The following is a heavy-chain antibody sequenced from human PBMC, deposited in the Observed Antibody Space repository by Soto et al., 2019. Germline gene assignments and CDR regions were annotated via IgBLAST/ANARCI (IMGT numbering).Heavy chain of an antibody. CDR3: TKASEVNPTYGMDV. D-gene: IGHD3-22*01. V-gene: IGHV3-43*01. CDR1: GFTFDDYT. Sequence: DVQLVESGGVVVQPGESLRLSCEASGFTFDDYTMHWVRQAPGKGLEWVSLVSWDGVSTYYADSVKGRFTISRDNSKNYLDLLMNSVKTEDTALYYCTKASEVNPTYGMDVWGLGTTVTVSS. J-gene: IGHJ6*02. CDR2: VSWDGVST.